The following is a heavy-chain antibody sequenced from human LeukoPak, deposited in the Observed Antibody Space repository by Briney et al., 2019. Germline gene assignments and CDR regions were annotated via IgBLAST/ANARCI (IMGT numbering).Heavy chain of an antibody. V-gene: IGHV4-31*03. CDR3: ARSAYKMATIDY. CDR1: GGSISSGGYY. D-gene: IGHD5-24*01. J-gene: IGHJ4*02. CDR2: IYYSGST. Sequence: TLSLTCTVSGGSISSGGYYWSWIRQHPGKGLEWIGYIYYSGSTYYNPSLKSRVTISVDTSKNQFSLKLSSVTAADTAVYYCARSAYKMATIDYWGQGTLVTVSS.